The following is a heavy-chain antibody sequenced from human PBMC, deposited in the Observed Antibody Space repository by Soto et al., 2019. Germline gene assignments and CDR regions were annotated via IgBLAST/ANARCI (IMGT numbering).Heavy chain of an antibody. J-gene: IGHJ5*02. D-gene: IGHD3-10*01. CDR3: ARGGLWFREHKWFDP. CDR2: IYHSGST. V-gene: IGHV4-4*02. CDR1: GGSISSSNW. Sequence: QVQLQESGPGLVKPSGTLSLTCAVSGGSISSSNWWSWVRQPPGKGLEWIGEIYHSGSTNYNPSLKGRVTISVDKCKSQFSLKLSSVTAPDTAVYYCARGGLWFREHKWFDPWGQGTLVTGSS.